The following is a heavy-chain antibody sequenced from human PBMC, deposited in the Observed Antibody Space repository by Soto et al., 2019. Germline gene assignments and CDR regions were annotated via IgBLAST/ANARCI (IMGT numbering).Heavy chain of an antibody. D-gene: IGHD1-1*01. Sequence: HPGGSLRLSCAASGFPFSFYSMNWVRQAPEKGLEWISYITSTSSAINYAESVRGRFTISRDNAMRSLFLHMNSLRDEDTAVYYCARDGKGAAYTHGPYYFDYWGQGALVTVSS. V-gene: IGHV3-48*02. CDR2: ITSTSSAI. CDR1: GFPFSFYS. CDR3: ARDGKGAAYTHGPYYFDY. J-gene: IGHJ4*02.